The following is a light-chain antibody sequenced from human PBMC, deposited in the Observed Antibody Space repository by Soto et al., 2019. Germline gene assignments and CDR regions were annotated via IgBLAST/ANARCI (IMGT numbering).Light chain of an antibody. V-gene: IGKV2-28*01. CDR1: QSLLHSNGYNY. CDR2: LGS. CDR3: MQSVQLPLT. J-gene: IGKJ4*01. Sequence: DIVMTQSSLSLPVTPGEPASISCRSSQSLLHSNGYNYLHWYLQKPGQSPQLLIYLGSNRASGVPDRFSGSGSGTDFTLKISRVEAEDVGVYHCMQSVQLPLTFGGGTKVDIK.